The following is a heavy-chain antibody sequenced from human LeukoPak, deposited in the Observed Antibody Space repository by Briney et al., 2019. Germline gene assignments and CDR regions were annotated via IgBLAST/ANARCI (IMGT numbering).Heavy chain of an antibody. CDR1: EGTFSSHA. CDR2: IIPILGIA. CDR3: ARDRTVMVITMIVRGDDAFDI. Sequence: ASVKVSCKASEGTFSSHAISWVRQAPGQGLEWLGRIIPILGIANYAQKFQGRVTITADKSTSTAYMELSSLRSEDTAVYYCARDRTVMVITMIVRGDDAFDIWGQGTMVTVSS. D-gene: IGHD3-22*01. J-gene: IGHJ3*02. V-gene: IGHV1-69*04.